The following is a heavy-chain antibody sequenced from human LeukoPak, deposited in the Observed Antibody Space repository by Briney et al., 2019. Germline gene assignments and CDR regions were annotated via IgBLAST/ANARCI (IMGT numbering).Heavy chain of an antibody. CDR2: IDPNSGGT. CDR3: ASDDVVVTRRLKW. V-gene: IGHV1-2*02. D-gene: IGHD2-21*02. Sequence: ASVKVSCKASGYTFTGYYIHWVRQAPGQGLEWMGWIDPNSGGTNYAQKFQGRVTMTRDTSISTAYMELSSLRSEDTAVYYCASDDVVVTRRLKWWGQGTLVTVSS. J-gene: IGHJ4*02. CDR1: GYTFTGYY.